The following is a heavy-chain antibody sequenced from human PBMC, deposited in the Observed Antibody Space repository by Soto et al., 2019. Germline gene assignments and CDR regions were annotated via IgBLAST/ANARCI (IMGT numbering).Heavy chain of an antibody. CDR3: ARGRYCSSTSCYTGDNWFAP. D-gene: IGHD2-2*02. CDR1: GGTFSSYA. J-gene: IGHJ5*02. Sequence: QVQLVQSGAEVKKPGSSVKVSCKASGGTFSSYAISWVRQAPGQGLEWMGGIIPIFGTANYAQKFQGRVTITADESTSKASMELSSPRSEDTAVYYCARGRYCSSTSCYTGDNWFAPWGQGTLVTVSS. CDR2: IIPIFGTA. V-gene: IGHV1-69*01.